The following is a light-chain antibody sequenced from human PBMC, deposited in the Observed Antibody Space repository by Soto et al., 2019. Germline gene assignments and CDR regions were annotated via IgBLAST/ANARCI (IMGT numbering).Light chain of an antibody. CDR2: GIS. J-gene: IGKJ5*01. V-gene: IGKV3D-15*01. CDR1: QSVNSN. CDR3: QQHGQWPIT. Sequence: EVVMRQYPAPQSVSPGERATLSCRASQSVNSNYLAWYQQKPGQAPRLLIYGISKRATDIPDRFSGSGSGTEFTLTISSLQPEDFATYYCQQHGQWPITFGQGTRLAI.